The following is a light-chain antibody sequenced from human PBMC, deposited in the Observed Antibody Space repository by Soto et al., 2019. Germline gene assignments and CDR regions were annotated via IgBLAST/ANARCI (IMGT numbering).Light chain of an antibody. V-gene: IGKV1-5*03. J-gene: IGKJ1*01. CDR1: QTISSW. CDR3: QQYNSYSPT. Sequence: DIQMTQSPYTLSGSVGDRVTITCRASQTISSWLAWYQQKPGKAPKLLIYKASTLKSGVPSRFSGGGSGTEFTLTISSLQPDDFATYYCQQYNSYSPTFGQGTKVDIK. CDR2: KAS.